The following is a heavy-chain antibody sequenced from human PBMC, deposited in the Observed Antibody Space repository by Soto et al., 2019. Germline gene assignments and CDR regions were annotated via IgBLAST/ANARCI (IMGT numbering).Heavy chain of an antibody. CDR1: GFSYNSYA. CDR2: ISGGGGDT. J-gene: IGHJ4*02. D-gene: IGHD6-13*01. CDR3: VRSFTWYSEADY. Sequence: HPGGSLRLSCAASGFSYNSYALSWVRQAPGKGLEWVSSISGGGGDTSYADSVRGRFTISRDNSKNTLYLLMNSLRADDAAVYYCVRSFTWYSEADYWGQGTLVTVSS. V-gene: IGHV3-23*01.